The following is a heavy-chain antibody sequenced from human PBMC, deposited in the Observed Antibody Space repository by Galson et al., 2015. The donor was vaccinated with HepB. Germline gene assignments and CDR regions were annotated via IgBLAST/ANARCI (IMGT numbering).Heavy chain of an antibody. CDR3: ARSSGYYYGYFES. V-gene: IGHV3-30-3*01. J-gene: IGHJ4*02. CDR1: GFTFSSYA. Sequence: SLRLSCAVSGFTFSSYAMHWVRQAPGKGPEWVAVISYDGNDKYYADSVKGRFTISRDNSKNTLYLQMNSLRAEDTAAYYCARSSGYYYGYFESWGQGTLVTVSS. CDR2: ISYDGNDK. D-gene: IGHD3-22*01.